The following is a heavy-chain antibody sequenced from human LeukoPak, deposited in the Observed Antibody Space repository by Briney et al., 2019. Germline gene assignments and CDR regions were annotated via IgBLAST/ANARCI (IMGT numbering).Heavy chain of an antibody. J-gene: IGHJ3*02. CDR2: ISISSSYI. Sequence: PGGSLRLSCAASGFTFSRYSMNWVRQAPGKGLEWVSSISISSSYIYYADSVKGRFTMSRDNAKNSLYLQVNSLRAEDTAVYYCASGSATVRPRRAFDIWGQGTMVTVSS. CDR3: ASGSATVRPRRAFDI. V-gene: IGHV3-21*01. D-gene: IGHD4-11*01. CDR1: GFTFSRYS.